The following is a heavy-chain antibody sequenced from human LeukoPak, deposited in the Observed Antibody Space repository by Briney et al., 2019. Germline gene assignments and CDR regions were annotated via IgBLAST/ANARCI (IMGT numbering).Heavy chain of an antibody. CDR1: GFTFSRYS. J-gene: IGHJ4*02. V-gene: IGHV3-21*01. D-gene: IGHD2-2*01. CDR3: SRDSTNLDY. Sequence: PGGSLRLSCAVSGFTFSRYSMNWVRQAPGKGLELVSSISSSSRNIYYADSVKGRFTISRDNAKNSLYLQMNSLRAEDTAVYYCSRDSTNLDYWGQGTLVTVSS. CDR2: ISSSSRNI.